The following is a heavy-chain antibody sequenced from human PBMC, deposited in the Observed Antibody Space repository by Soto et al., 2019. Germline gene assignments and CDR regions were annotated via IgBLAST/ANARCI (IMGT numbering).Heavy chain of an antibody. CDR2: IYYSGST. CDR1: GGSISSGGYY. J-gene: IGHJ5*02. Sequence: PSETLSLTCTVSGGSISSGGYYWSWIRQHPGKGLEWIGYIYYSGSTYYNPSLKSRVTISVDTSKNQFSLKLSSVTAADTAVYYCARYTYSYDRSQRDNWFDPWGQGTLVTVSS. D-gene: IGHD3-22*01. V-gene: IGHV4-31*03. CDR3: ARYTYSYDRSQRDNWFDP.